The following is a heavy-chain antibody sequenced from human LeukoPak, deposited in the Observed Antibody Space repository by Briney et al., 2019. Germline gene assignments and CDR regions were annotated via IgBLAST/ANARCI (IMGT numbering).Heavy chain of an antibody. J-gene: IGHJ5*02. CDR1: GASVRSHY. V-gene: IGHV4-59*02. CDR2: VFHNGDS. D-gene: IGHD2-2*01. CDR3: ASKPIVPASQGHYFDT. Sequence: SETLSLTCTVSGASVRSHYWSWIRQPPGKGLGWIGNVFHNGDSRFAPSLTSRVTISVDTSKNQFSLNLNSVTAADPAVYYCASKPIVPASQGHYFDTWGQGILVTVSS.